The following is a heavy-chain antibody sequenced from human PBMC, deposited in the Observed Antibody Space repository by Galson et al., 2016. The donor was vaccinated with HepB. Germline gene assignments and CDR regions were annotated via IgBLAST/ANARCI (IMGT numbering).Heavy chain of an antibody. CDR1: GFTFSGSA. D-gene: IGHD3-9*01. J-gene: IGHJ5*01. CDR3: TRHRERSHYDILNDNGFDS. Sequence: SLRLSCATSGFTFSGSAMHWVRRASGKGLEWVGRIRSKTNSYATAYAASVRGRFTMSRDDSKNTAYLQMNSLKTEDTAIYYCTRHRERSHYDILNDNGFDSWGQGTLVTVSS. V-gene: IGHV3-73*01. CDR2: IRSKTNSYAT.